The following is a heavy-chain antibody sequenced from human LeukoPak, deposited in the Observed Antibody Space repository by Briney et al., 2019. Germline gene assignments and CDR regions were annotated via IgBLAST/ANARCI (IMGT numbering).Heavy chain of an antibody. CDR3: ARGATISETGYFDF. Sequence: SETLSLTCAVYGESFRRYYWSWVPQSPGRGLEGIAESDHRGDTNYNQSVKCRVTTSVDTTKTQFSLKVRSLSAADKDVYFCARGATISETGYFDFWGQGTPVTVSS. CDR1: GESFRRYY. CDR2: SDHRGDT. V-gene: IGHV4-34*01. J-gene: IGHJ4*03. D-gene: IGHD5-24*01.